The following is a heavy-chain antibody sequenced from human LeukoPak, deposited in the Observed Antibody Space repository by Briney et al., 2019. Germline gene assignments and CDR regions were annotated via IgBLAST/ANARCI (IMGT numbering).Heavy chain of an antibody. D-gene: IGHD1-26*01. V-gene: IGHV4-4*07. CDR2: FYTSGST. Sequence: KPSETLSLTCTVSGGSISNYYWSWIRQPAGKGLEWIGRFYTSGSTNYNPSLKSRVTMSVDTSKNQISLKLSSVTAADTAVYYCARRDSGSSSRAFDIWGQGTMVTVSS. J-gene: IGHJ3*02. CDR1: GGSISNYY. CDR3: ARRDSGSSSRAFDI.